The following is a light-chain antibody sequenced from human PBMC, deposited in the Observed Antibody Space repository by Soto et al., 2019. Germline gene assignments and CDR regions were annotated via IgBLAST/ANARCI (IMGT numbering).Light chain of an antibody. J-gene: IGLJ1*01. V-gene: IGLV2-14*03. CDR3: SSFTSNRIYV. CDR2: GVT. Sequence: QPALTQPTSVSGSPGQSITISCTGNHNDIGTYDYVSWYQQHPGRAPRLLIHGVTTRPSGISGRFSASKSGLTASLTISGLQPEDEADYYCSSFTSNRIYVFGPGTKATVL. CDR1: HNDIGTYDY.